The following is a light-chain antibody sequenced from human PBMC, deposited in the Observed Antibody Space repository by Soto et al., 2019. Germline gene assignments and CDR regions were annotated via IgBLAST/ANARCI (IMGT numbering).Light chain of an antibody. CDR2: DAS. Sequence: DIQMTQSLASLSASVGDRVAITCQASQDISNFLNWYQQKPGKAPKLLTYDASDLETGVPSRFSGSGSGTDFTFTISNLQPEDFATYYCQQYDSLPFTFGPGTKVDIK. CDR3: QQYDSLPFT. J-gene: IGKJ3*01. CDR1: QDISNF. V-gene: IGKV1-33*01.